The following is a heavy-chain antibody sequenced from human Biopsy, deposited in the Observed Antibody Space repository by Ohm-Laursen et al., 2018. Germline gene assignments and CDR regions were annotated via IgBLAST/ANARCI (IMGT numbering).Heavy chain of an antibody. J-gene: IGHJ1*01. CDR2: ISYTGYT. CDR3: ARGSNEYGGLYFPH. CDR1: GASITSYY. D-gene: IGHD4-23*01. V-gene: IGHV4-59*01. Sequence: GTLSLTCTVSGASITSYYWSWIRQPPGKGLEWIGHISYTGYTSYKSSLKSRVTISLDTSRKHFSLRLTSLAAADTAVYYCARGSNEYGGLYFPHWGQGTLVTVSS.